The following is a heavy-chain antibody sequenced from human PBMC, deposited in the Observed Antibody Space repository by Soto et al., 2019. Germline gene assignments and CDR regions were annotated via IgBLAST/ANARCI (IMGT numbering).Heavy chain of an antibody. J-gene: IGHJ3*02. V-gene: IGHV1-8*02. CDR1: GYAFTSYD. CDR3: ARAPTSTVTTSAYAFDI. D-gene: IGHD4-17*01. Sequence: GASVKVSCKASGYAFTSYDFSWVRQAPGQGLEWMGWMSGNSGNTSYAQKFQGRVTMTRNTSISTAYMELSSLRSEDTAVYYCARAPTSTVTTSAYAFDIWGQGTMVTVSS. CDR2: MSGNSGNT.